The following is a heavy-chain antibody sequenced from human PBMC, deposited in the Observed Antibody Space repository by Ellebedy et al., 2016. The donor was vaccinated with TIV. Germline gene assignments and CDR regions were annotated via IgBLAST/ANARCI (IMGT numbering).Heavy chain of an antibody. D-gene: IGHD4-17*01. V-gene: IGHV3-7*03. J-gene: IGHJ5*02. CDR3: ARLPMTTTLNWFDP. CDR1: GFTFSSYR. Sequence: GGSLRLSXAASGFTFSSYRMSWVRQAPGKGLEWVANIKKDGSEKYYVDSVKGRFTISRDNAKNSLYLQMNSLRAEDTAVYYCARLPMTTTLNWFDPWGQGTLVTVSS. CDR2: IKKDGSEK.